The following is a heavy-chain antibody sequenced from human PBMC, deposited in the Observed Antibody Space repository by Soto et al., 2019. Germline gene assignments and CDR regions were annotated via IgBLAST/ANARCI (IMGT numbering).Heavy chain of an antibody. D-gene: IGHD5-12*01. V-gene: IGHV4-30-4*01. CDR3: AREIGHNRRGHTLSCHYGLDV. J-gene: IGHJ6*02. CDR2: IYYSGTT. Sequence: QVQLHESGPGLVKPSQTLSLTCTVSGGSISSGDYYWSWIRQPPGKALEWIGYIYYSGTTNYNPSLNNRIAMSSDPSRTPYSLKLTSVTAADTAVYFCAREIGHNRRGHTLSCHYGLDVWGQGTTFTVSS. CDR1: GGSISSGDYY.